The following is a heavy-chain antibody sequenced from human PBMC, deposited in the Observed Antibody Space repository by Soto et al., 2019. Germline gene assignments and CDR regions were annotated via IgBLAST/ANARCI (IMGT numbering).Heavy chain of an antibody. D-gene: IGHD2-2*01. Sequence: HPGGSLRLSCAASGFKFSSYWMSWVRQAPGKGLEWVANIKQDGSEKYYVDSVKGRFTISRDNAKNSLYLQMNSLRAEDTAVYYCARIVVPGFMSRFDYWAQGTLVTVSS. V-gene: IGHV3-7*01. CDR3: ARIVVPGFMSRFDY. J-gene: IGHJ4*02. CDR2: IKQDGSEK. CDR1: GFKFSSYW.